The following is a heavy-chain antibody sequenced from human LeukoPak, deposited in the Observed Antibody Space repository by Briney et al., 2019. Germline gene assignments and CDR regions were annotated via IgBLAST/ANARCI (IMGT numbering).Heavy chain of an antibody. J-gene: IGHJ5*02. V-gene: IGHV1-69*13. D-gene: IGHD5-18*01. Sequence: GASVTVSCKASGGTFSSYAISWVRQAPGQGLEWMGGIIPILGTANYAQKFQGRVTITADESTSTAYMELSSLRSEDTAVYYCARSPGGHSYGFSGGNWFDPWGQGTLVTVSS. CDR2: IIPILGTA. CDR3: ARSPGGHSYGFSGGNWFDP. CDR1: GGTFSSYA.